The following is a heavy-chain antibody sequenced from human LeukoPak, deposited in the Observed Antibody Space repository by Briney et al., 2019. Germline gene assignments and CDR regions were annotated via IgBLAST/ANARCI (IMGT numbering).Heavy chain of an antibody. V-gene: IGHV3-23*01. J-gene: IGHJ4*02. CDR2: ISGSGGST. Sequence: GGSLRLSCAASGFTFSSYAMSWVRQAPGKGLEWVSAISGSGGSTYYADSVKGRFTISRDNSKNTLYLQMSSLRAEDTAVYYCAKDYAIFGVEYYFDYWGQGTLVTVSS. CDR1: GFTFSSYA. D-gene: IGHD3-3*01. CDR3: AKDYAIFGVEYYFDY.